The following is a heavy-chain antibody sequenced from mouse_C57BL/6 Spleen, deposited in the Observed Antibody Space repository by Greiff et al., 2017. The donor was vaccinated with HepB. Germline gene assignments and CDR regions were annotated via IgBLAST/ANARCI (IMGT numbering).Heavy chain of an antibody. D-gene: IGHD2-4*01. CDR2: ISSGSSTI. J-gene: IGHJ3*01. V-gene: IGHV5-17*01. Sequence: VKLVESGGGLVKPGGSLQLSCAASGFTFSDYGMHWVRQAPEKGLEWVAYISSGSSTIYYADTVKGRFTISRDNAKNTLFLQMTSLRSEDTAMYYCARDDYDGGFAYWGQGTLVTVSA. CDR1: GFTFSDYG. CDR3: ARDDYDGGFAY.